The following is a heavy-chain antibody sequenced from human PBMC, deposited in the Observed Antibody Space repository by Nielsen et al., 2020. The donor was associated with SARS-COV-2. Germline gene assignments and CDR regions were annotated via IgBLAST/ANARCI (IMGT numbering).Heavy chain of an antibody. CDR2: ISGSGGST. CDR3: AKRLYPYSSRLLDYGMDV. Sequence: ETLSLTCTVSGGSISSGDYYWSWVRQAPGKGLEWVSAISGSGGSTYYADSVKGRFTISRDNSKNTLYLQMNSLRAEDTAVYYCAKRLYPYSSRLLDYGMDVWGQGTTVTVSS. V-gene: IGHV3-23*01. D-gene: IGHD6-13*01. CDR1: GGSISSGDYY. J-gene: IGHJ6*02.